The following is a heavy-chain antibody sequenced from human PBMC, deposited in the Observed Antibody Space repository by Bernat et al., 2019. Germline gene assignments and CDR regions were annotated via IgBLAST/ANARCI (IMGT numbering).Heavy chain of an antibody. Sequence: QVQLQESGPGLVKPSETLSLTCTVSGGSVSSGSYYWSWIRQPPGKGLEWIGYIYYSGSTNYNPSLKSRVTISVDTSKNQFSLKLSSVTAVDTAVYYCARVSLVIYYGMDVWGQGTTVTVSS. D-gene: IGHD3-22*01. CDR3: ARVSLVIYYGMDV. V-gene: IGHV4-61*01. J-gene: IGHJ6*02. CDR1: GGSVSSGSYY. CDR2: IYYSGST.